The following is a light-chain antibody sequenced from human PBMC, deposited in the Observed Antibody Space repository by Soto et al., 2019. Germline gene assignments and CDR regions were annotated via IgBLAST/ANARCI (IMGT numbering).Light chain of an antibody. J-gene: IGKJ1*01. CDR2: GTS. Sequence: IVMTQSPGTLSLSPGERATLSCRASQGVSSSYLAWYQQKPGQAPRLLMYGTSSRASGIPESFSGSGSGTDFTLTVSRLEPEDFAMYYCQQYGSSPRTFGQGTKVDIK. CDR3: QQYGSSPRT. CDR1: QGVSSSY. V-gene: IGKV3-20*01.